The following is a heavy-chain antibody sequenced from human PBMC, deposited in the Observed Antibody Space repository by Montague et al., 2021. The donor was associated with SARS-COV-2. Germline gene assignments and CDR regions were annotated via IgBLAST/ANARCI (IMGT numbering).Heavy chain of an antibody. CDR3: AREFRTYGYGGQYWYFDL. Sequence: SETLSLTCAVSGGSISSSHWWSWVRQPPEKGLEWIGEIYHSGSTNYNPSLKSRVTISIDKSKNQFSLKLSSVTAADTAVYYCAREFRTYGYGGQYWYFDLWGRGTLVTVSS. J-gene: IGHJ2*01. CDR2: IYHSGST. D-gene: IGHD3-10*01. CDR1: GGSISSSHW. V-gene: IGHV4-4*02.